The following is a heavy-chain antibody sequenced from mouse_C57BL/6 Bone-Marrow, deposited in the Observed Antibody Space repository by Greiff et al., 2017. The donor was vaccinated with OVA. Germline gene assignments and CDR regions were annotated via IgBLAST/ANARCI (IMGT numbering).Heavy chain of an antibody. CDR1: GYTFTSYW. V-gene: IGHV1-50*01. CDR3: ARGGDGYSFAY. D-gene: IGHD2-3*01. Sequence: QVHVKQPGAELVKPGASVKLSCKASGYTFTSYWMQWVKQRPGQGLEWIGEIDPSDSYTNYNQKFKGKATLTVDTSSSTAYMQLSSLTSEDSAVYYCARGGDGYSFAYWGQGTLVTVSA. CDR2: IDPSDSYT. J-gene: IGHJ3*01.